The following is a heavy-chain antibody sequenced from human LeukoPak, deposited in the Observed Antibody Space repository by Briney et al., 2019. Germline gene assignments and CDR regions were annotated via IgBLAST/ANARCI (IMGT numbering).Heavy chain of an antibody. CDR2: IHSGVST. Sequence: GGSLRLSYAPSGFTVSTSWVSWVRQAPGKGLEWVSFIHSGVSTYYADSVKGRFTISRGNPKNTVYLQMNSLLDEDTAVDYCASIACDSRGWYHFNYWGEGTLVTVSS. D-gene: IGHD6-19*01. J-gene: IGHJ4*02. CDR1: GFTVSTSW. V-gene: IGHV3-53*01. CDR3: ASIACDSRGWYHFNY.